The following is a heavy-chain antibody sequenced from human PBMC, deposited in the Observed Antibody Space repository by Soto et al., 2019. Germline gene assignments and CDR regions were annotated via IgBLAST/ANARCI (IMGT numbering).Heavy chain of an antibody. CDR3: ARELERVFDY. CDR1: GFTYSSYA. CDR2: IAYDGRNK. Sequence: QVQLVESGGGVVQPGRSLRLSCAASGFTYSSYAMHWVHQAPGKGLEWVAVIAYDGRNKYYADSVKGRFTISRDNSKNTLYLQMNSLRIEDTAMYYCARELERVFDYWGQGTLVTVSS. J-gene: IGHJ4*02. V-gene: IGHV3-30*04. D-gene: IGHD1-1*01.